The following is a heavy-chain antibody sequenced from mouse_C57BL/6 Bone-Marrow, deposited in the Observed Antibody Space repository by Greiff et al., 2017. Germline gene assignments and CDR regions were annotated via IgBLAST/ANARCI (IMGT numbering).Heavy chain of an antibody. J-gene: IGHJ4*01. CDR1: GYSITSGYY. V-gene: IGHV3-6*01. D-gene: IGHD1-1*01. Sequence: ESGPGLVKPSQSLSLTCSVTGYSITSGYYWNWIRQFPGNKLEWMGYISYDGSNNYNPSLKNRISITRDTSKNQFFLKLNSVTTEDTATYYCARERHYYGSSFYYYAMDYWGQGTSVTVSS. CDR2: ISYDGSN. CDR3: ARERHYYGSSFYYYAMDY.